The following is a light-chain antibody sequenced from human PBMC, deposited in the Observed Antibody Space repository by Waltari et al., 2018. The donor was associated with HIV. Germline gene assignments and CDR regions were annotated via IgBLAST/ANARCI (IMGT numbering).Light chain of an antibody. V-gene: IGLV2-14*03. J-gene: IGLJ1*01. CDR1: SSDVGGYNY. Sequence: QSALTQPASVSGSPGQSIITSCTGTSSDVGGYNYVSWYQQHPGQAPKLMIYDVSNRPSGVSNRFSGSKSGNTASLTISGLQAEDEAEYYCSSYTSSSTQVFGTGTKVTVL. CDR2: DVS. CDR3: SSYTSSSTQV.